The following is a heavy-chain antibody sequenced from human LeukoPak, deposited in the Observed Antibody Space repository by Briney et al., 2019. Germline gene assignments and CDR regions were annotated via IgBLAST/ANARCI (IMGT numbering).Heavy chain of an antibody. Sequence: SETLSLTCTVSGGSISSYYWSWIRQPPGKGLEWIGYIYYSGSTNYNPSLKSRVTISVDTSKNQFSLKLSSVTAADTAVYYCARTYDFWSGTAGYWGQGTLVTVSS. CDR1: GGSISSYY. CDR3: ARTYDFWSGTAGY. CDR2: IYYSGST. D-gene: IGHD3-3*01. J-gene: IGHJ4*02. V-gene: IGHV4-59*08.